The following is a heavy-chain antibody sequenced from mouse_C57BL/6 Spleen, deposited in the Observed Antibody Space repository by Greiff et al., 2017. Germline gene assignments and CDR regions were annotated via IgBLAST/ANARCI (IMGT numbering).Heavy chain of an antibody. J-gene: IGHJ2*01. Sequence: QVQLQQSGAELVRPGSSVKLSCKASGYTFTSYWMDWVKQRPGQGLEWIGNIYPSDSETHYNQKFKDKATLTVDKSSSTAYMQLSSLTSEDSAVYYCARGYYGSYFDYWGQGTTLTVSS. D-gene: IGHD2-2*01. CDR2: IYPSDSET. CDR3: ARGYYGSYFDY. CDR1: GYTFTSYW. V-gene: IGHV1-61*01.